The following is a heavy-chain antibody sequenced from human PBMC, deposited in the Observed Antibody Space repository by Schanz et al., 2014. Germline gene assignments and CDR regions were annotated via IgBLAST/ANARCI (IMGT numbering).Heavy chain of an antibody. D-gene: IGHD1-26*01. J-gene: IGHJ2*01. CDR3: ARNRGSGGQNWYFDL. CDR2: VSRSTPDI. CDR1: GFTFSSYS. V-gene: IGHV3-48*04. Sequence: EVQLLESGGGLVQPGGSLRLSCTASGFTFSSYSMNWVRQAPGKGLEWVSYVSRSTPDIYYADSVKGRFTISRDSAENSLFLQLNSLRADDTAVYYCARNRGSGGQNWYFDLWGRCPLVTVSS.